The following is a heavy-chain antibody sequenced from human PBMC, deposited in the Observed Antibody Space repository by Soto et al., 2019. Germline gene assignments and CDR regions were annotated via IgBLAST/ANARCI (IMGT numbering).Heavy chain of an antibody. Sequence: QVQLQESGPGLVKPSETLSLTCTVSGGSVSSGSYYWSWIRQPPGKGLEWIGYIYYSGTTNYNPSLTGRVPISVDTSKNQFSLKLSSVTAADTAVYYCARDDVEGNCGRYYYYGMDVWGQGTTVTVSS. CDR1: GGSVSSGSYY. J-gene: IGHJ6*02. CDR3: ARDDVEGNCGRYYYYGMDV. V-gene: IGHV4-61*01. CDR2: IYYSGTT. D-gene: IGHD7-27*01.